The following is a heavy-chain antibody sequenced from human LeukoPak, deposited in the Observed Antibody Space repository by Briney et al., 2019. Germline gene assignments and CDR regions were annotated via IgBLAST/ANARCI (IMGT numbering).Heavy chain of an antibody. CDR2: IYNSGST. D-gene: IGHD2-15*01. CDR3: ARIGGGSWRNPGYWFDP. Sequence: SETLSLTCAVSGASISSASDYWGWIRQPPGKGLEWLGSIYNSGSTYDNPSLRSRVTISVDTSKNQFSLKLTSVTAADTAVYYCARIGGGSWRNPGYWFDPWGQGNLVTVSS. CDR1: GASISSASDY. J-gene: IGHJ5*02. V-gene: IGHV4-39*01.